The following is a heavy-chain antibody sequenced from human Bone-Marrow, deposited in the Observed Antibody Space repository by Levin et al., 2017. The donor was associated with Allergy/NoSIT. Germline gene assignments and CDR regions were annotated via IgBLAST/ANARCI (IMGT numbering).Heavy chain of an antibody. V-gene: IGHV3-74*01. CDR3: AREYSSSSGRTFDY. D-gene: IGHD6-6*01. CDR2: ISTDGSSS. Sequence: GESLKISCAASGFTFSNYWMNWVRQVPGKGLMWVSRISTDGSSSTYADSVKGRFTISRDNAENTLYLHLNSLRVEDTAVYYCAREYSSSSGRTFDYWGQGTLVTVSS. CDR1: GFTFSNYW. J-gene: IGHJ4*02.